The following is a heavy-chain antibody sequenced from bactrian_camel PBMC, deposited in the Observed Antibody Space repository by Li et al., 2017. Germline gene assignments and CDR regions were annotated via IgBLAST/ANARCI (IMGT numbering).Heavy chain of an antibody. CDR2: IDIGGGRT. D-gene: IGHD6*01. CDR3: AADLRRGGSAYAPLSRYKYNY. J-gene: IGHJ4*01. CDR1: EIASHRNC. V-gene: IGHV3S40*01. Sequence: VQLVESGGGSVQTTGSLRLSCAASEIASHRNCVGWFRQSPGKEREGVAAIDIGGGRTTYTDSVKGRFTISQDNAKNTVYLQMNSLKPEDTAMYYCAADLRRGGSAYAPLSRYKYNYWGQGTQVTVS.